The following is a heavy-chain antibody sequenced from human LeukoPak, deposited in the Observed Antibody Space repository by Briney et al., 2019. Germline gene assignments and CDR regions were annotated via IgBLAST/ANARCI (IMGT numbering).Heavy chain of an antibody. CDR3: ARGGQWLVRVGFDY. D-gene: IGHD6-19*01. J-gene: IGHJ4*02. CDR2: IYYSGST. V-gene: IGHV4-59*01. CDR1: GGSISSYY. Sequence: SSETLSLTCTVSGGSISSYYWSWIRQPPGKGLEWIGYIYYSGSTNYNPSLKSRVTISVDTSKNQFSLKLSSVTAADTAVYYCARGGQWLVRVGFDYWGQGTLVTVSS.